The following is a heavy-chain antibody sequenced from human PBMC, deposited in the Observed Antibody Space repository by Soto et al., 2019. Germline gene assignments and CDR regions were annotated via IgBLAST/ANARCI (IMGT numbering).Heavy chain of an antibody. J-gene: IGHJ4*02. CDR1: GDTFSFYS. V-gene: IGHV1-69*04. CDR3: APSYGSGYQAFDD. Sequence: QVQLVQSGAEVKRPGSSVKVSCKASGDTFSFYSINWVRQAPGLGLEWMGRVNPILSMSNYAQRFQGRVTMTADKSTSTAHMELSCLRSADTSMYYCAPSYGSGYQAFDDWGQGALVTVSS. CDR2: VNPILSMS. D-gene: IGHD3-10*01.